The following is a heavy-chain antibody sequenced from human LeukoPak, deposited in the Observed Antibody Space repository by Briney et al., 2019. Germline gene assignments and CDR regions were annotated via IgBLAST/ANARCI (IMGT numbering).Heavy chain of an antibody. CDR1: GGSFSGYY. CDR2: INHSGST. D-gene: IGHD2-2*01. V-gene: IGHV4-34*01. CDR3: AREDIVVVPAARDAFDI. J-gene: IGHJ3*02. Sequence: SETLSLTCAVYGGSFSGYYWSWIRQPPGKGLEWIGEINHSGSTNYNPSLKSRVTISVDTSKDQFSLKLSSVTAADTAVYYCAREDIVVVPAARDAFDIWGQGTMVTVSS.